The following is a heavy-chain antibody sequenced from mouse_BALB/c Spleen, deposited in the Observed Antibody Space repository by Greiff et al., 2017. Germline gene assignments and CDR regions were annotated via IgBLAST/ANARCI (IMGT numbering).Heavy chain of an antibody. J-gene: IGHJ4*01. CDR2: IYPGSGST. D-gene: IGHD1-1*01. CDR1: GYNFTSYW. Sequence: QVQLQQPGAELVKPGTSVKLSCKASGYNFTSYWINWVKLRPGQGLEWIGDIYPGSGSTNYNEKFKSKATLTVDTSSSTAYMQLSSLASEDSALYYCARGVFFAVVATRDYYAMDYWGQGTSVTVSS. V-gene: IGHV1-55*01. CDR3: ARGVFFAVVATRDYYAMDY.